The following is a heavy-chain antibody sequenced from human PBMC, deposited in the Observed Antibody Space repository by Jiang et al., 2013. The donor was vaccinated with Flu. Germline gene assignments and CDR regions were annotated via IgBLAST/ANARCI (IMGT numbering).Heavy chain of an antibody. CDR3: TSGNYYFGS. V-gene: IGHV6-1*01. CDR1: GDSVSNNSAA. D-gene: IGHD5-24*01. J-gene: IGHJ4*02. Sequence: QTLSLTCAISGDSVSNNSAAWVWIRQSPSRGLEWLGRTYYRPSWIYEYAASVKGRITIIPDTSRNQFSLQLSSVTPEDTAMYYCTSGNYYFGSWGQGTLVTVSP. CDR2: TYYRPSWIY.